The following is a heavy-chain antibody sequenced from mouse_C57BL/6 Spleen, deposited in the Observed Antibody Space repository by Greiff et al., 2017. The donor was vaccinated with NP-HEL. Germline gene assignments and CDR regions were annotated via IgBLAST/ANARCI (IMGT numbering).Heavy chain of an antibody. CDR2: ISSGSSTI. Sequence: EVKLMESGGGLVKPGGSLKLSCAASGFTFSDYGMHWVRQAPEKGLEWVAYISSGSSTIYYAGTVKGRFTISRDNAKNTLFLQMTSLRSEDTAMYYCARFLYGSSSFAYWGQGTLVTVSA. J-gene: IGHJ3*01. CDR3: ARFLYGSSSFAY. CDR1: GFTFSDYG. D-gene: IGHD1-1*01. V-gene: IGHV5-17*01.